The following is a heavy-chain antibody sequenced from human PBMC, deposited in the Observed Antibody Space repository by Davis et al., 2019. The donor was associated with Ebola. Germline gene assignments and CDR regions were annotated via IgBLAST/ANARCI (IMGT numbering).Heavy chain of an antibody. V-gene: IGHV5-51*01. D-gene: IGHD5-12*01. CDR2: IYPDDSDT. J-gene: IGHJ4*02. CDR1: GYTFTNYW. Sequence: PGGSLRLSCKTSGYTFTNYWIGWVRQVPGKGLEWMGVIYPDDSDTRYSPSFRGRVTISVDKSLTVAYLQWNSLQASDSGFYFCARGGPGIGGYVSGGPFDYWGQGTLVTVSS. CDR3: ARGGPGIGGYVSGGPFDY.